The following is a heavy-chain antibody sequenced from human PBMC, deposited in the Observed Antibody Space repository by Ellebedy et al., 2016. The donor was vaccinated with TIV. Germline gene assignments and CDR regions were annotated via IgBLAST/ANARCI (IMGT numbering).Heavy chain of an antibody. V-gene: IGHV3-23*01. Sequence: PGGSLRLSCAASGLPFSSHAMSWVRQAPGKGLEWVSSITESGGNTYYADSVKGRFTISRDNSKDTLYLQMNSLRAEDTAIYYCARDPVGVGPAFDVWGQGTMVTVSS. CDR1: GLPFSSHA. CDR2: ITESGGNT. D-gene: IGHD4-23*01. J-gene: IGHJ3*01. CDR3: ARDPVGVGPAFDV.